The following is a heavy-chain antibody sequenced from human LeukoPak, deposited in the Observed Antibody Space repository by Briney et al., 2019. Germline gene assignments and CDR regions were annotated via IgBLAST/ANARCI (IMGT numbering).Heavy chain of an antibody. CDR3: ARGERLVLLEKVNWFDP. J-gene: IGHJ5*02. V-gene: IGHV4-34*01. CDR2: INHSGST. CDR1: GGSFSGYY. Sequence: PSETLSLTCAVYGGSFSGYYWSWIRQPPGKGLEWIGEINHSGSTNYNPSLKSRVTISADTSKNQFSLKLSSVTAADTAVYYCARGERLVLLEKVNWFDPGGQGTLVTVSS. D-gene: IGHD3-3*01.